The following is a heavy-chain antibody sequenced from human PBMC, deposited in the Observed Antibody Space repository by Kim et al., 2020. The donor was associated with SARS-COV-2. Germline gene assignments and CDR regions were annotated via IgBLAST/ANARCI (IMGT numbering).Heavy chain of an antibody. J-gene: IGHJ4*02. CDR1: GFTFNTYW. CDR2: MNQDGSEK. CDR3: ARGGGRDGYIY. Sequence: GGSLRLSCAASGFTFNTYWMTWVRQAPGKGLEWVANMNQDGSEKNYVDSVKGRFTISRDNAKNSLYLQMNGLRAEDTAVYYCARGGGRDGYIYWGQGALVTVSS. V-gene: IGHV3-7*03. D-gene: IGHD2-15*01.